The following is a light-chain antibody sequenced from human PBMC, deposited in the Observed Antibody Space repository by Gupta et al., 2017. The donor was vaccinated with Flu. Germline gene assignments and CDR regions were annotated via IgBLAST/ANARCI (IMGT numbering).Light chain of an antibody. CDR3: RQRWELANT. V-gene: IGKV2-40*01. CDR2: ALS. J-gene: IGKJ1*01. Sequence: NRGGPACVWGRASQRVVGTGGGNTEWDWYEQEPGQTPQLLHYALSYRATAITDRFSGPGSGTEFTLRSSRVEAEAVGHYYCRQRWELANTFGQGTKLEIK. CDR1: QRVVGTGGGNTE.